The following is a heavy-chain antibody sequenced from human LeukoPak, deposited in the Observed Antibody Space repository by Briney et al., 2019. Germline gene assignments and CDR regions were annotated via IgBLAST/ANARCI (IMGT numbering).Heavy chain of an antibody. CDR2: ISGSSSYI. CDR3: ASEGVGYSSSWYAFHY. V-gene: IGHV3-21*01. Sequence: PGGSLRLSCAASGFTFSSYSMNWVRQAPGKGLEWVSFISGSSSYIYYADSVKGRFTISRDNAKNSLYLQMNSLRAEDTAVYYCASEGVGYSSSWYAFHYWGQGTLVTVSS. CDR1: GFTFSSYS. D-gene: IGHD6-13*01. J-gene: IGHJ4*02.